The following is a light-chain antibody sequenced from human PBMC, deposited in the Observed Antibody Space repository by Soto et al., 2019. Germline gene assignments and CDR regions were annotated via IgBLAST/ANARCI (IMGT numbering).Light chain of an antibody. Sequence: QSVLTQPPSVSVAPGQRVTISCTGSSSNIGAGYDVHWYQQLPGTAPKLLIYGNSNRPSGVPDRFSSSTSGTSASLAITGLQAEDEADYYCQSYDSSLSRVFGGGTKLTVL. CDR3: QSYDSSLSRV. V-gene: IGLV1-40*01. CDR2: GNS. J-gene: IGLJ2*01. CDR1: SSNIGAGYD.